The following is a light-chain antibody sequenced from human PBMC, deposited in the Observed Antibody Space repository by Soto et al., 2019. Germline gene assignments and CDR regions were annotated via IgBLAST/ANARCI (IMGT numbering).Light chain of an antibody. CDR2: AAS. J-gene: IGKJ4*01. Sequence: AIQMTQSPSSLSASVGDRVTITCRASQGIGNDLGWYQQKPGKAPKLLISAASTLQSGVPSRFGGSGSGTDFTLTISSLQPEDFATYYCLQDDSYPLTFGGGTKVEI. V-gene: IGKV1-6*01. CDR3: LQDDSYPLT. CDR1: QGIGND.